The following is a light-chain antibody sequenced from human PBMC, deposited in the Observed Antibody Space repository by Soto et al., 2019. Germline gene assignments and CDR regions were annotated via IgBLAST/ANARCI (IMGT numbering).Light chain of an antibody. J-gene: IGKJ1*01. CDR2: DAS. CDR1: QSFSSSY. Sequence: EIVLTHSPGTLSLSPVERATLSFRSSQSFSSSYLAWYQQKPGQAPRLLIYDASSRATGIPDRFSGSGSGTDFTLTISRLEPEDFAVYYCQQYGSSPRTFGQGTKVDIK. V-gene: IGKV3-20*01. CDR3: QQYGSSPRT.